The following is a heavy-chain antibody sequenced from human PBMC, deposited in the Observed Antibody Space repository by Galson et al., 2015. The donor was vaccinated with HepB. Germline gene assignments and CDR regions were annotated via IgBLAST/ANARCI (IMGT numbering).Heavy chain of an antibody. CDR2: GSGSGGLT. V-gene: IGHV3-23*01. CDR3: AKEAVAGTYVPTFFDV. Sequence: SLRLSCAASGFTFISYAMNWVRQAPGQALEWVTTGSGSGGLTYYAASVRGLFNFSRHNSKTTLYVQMNSLRAEDTAVYYCAKEAVAGTYVPTFFDVWGRGTLVTVSS. D-gene: IGHD6-19*01. J-gene: IGHJ2*01. CDR1: GFTFISYA.